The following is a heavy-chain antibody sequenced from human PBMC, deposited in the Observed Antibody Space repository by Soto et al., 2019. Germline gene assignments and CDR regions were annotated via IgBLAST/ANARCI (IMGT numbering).Heavy chain of an antibody. CDR3: ARAILELKDWYYFDY. CDR2: IYYSWST. V-gene: IGHV4-30-4*01. J-gene: IGHJ4*02. Sequence: QVQLQESGPGLVKPSQTLSLTCTVSGGSISSGDYYWSWIRQPPGKGLEWIGYIYYSWSTYYNPSLKSRVTISLDTSKNQFSLKLSSVTAADTAVYYCARAILELKDWYYFDYWGQGTLVTVSS. D-gene: IGHD1-7*01. CDR1: GGSISSGDYY.